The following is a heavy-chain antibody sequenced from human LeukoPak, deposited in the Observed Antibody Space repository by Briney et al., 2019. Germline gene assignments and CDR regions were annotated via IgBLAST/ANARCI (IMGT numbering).Heavy chain of an antibody. Sequence: GGSLRLSCAASGFSFYDYAMHWVRQAPGKGLEWVCHISGDGGRTYYVDSVKGRFTISRDNSKNSLYLQMNSLRTEDTAFYYCAKDSMSAYWGQRTLVTVSS. V-gene: IGHV3-43*02. CDR3: AKDSMSAY. D-gene: IGHD2/OR15-2a*01. CDR2: ISGDGGRT. CDR1: GFSFYDYA. J-gene: IGHJ4*02.